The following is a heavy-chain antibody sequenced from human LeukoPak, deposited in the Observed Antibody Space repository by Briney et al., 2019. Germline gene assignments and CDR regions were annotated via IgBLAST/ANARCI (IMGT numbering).Heavy chain of an antibody. J-gene: IGHJ6*04. CDR2: ISSSGSTI. Sequence: GGSLRLSCAASGFTFSSYEMNWVRQAPGKGLEWVSYISSSGSTIYYADSVKGRFTISRDNAKNSLYLQMNSLRAEDTAVYYCARDHVLLWFGELYGMDVGGKGTTFTVS. CDR1: GFTFSSYE. V-gene: IGHV3-48*03. D-gene: IGHD3-10*01. CDR3: ARDHVLLWFGELYGMDV.